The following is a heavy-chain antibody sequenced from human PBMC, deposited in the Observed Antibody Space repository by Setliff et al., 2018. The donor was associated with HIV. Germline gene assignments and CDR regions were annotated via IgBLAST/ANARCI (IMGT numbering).Heavy chain of an antibody. CDR2: INAGNGNT. J-gene: IGHJ6*02. D-gene: IGHD3-10*01. V-gene: IGHV1-3*01. CDR1: GYTFTSYA. CDR3: ARSVIGYYYYGMDV. Sequence: ASVKVSCKASGYTFTSYAMHWVRQAPGQRLEWMGWINAGNGNTKYSQKFQGRVTITRDTSASTAYMELSSLRSEDTAAYYCARSVIGYYYYGMDVWGQGTLVTVSS.